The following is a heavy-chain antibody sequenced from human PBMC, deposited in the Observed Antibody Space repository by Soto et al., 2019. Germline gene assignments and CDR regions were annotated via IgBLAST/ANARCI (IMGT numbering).Heavy chain of an antibody. CDR2: IFTRDSET. D-gene: IGHD3-10*01. CDR3: ARGYYDSGHGYDL. V-gene: IGHV5-51*01. CDR1: GYSFTSYW. Sequence: GESLRISCNGSGYSFTSYWIGWVRQTPGKGLEWMGLIFTRDSETKTSPSFQGHVSFSVDNSINAVYLQWTSLKTVDTGMYFCARGYYDSGHGYDLWGQGTLVTVSS. J-gene: IGHJ5*02.